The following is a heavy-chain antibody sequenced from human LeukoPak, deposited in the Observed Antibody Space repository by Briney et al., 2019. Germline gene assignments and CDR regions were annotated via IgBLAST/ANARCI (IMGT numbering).Heavy chain of an antibody. CDR1: GYTFTSYD. J-gene: IGHJ4*02. Sequence: ASVKVSCKASGYTFTSYDINWVRQATGQGLEWMGWMNPNSGNTGYAQKFQGRVTITRNTSISTAYMELSSLRSEDTAVYYCARDPAYSSSWFGKKAYYFDYWGQGTLVTVSS. CDR2: MNPNSGNT. CDR3: ARDPAYSSSWFGKKAYYFDY. V-gene: IGHV1-8*03. D-gene: IGHD6-13*01.